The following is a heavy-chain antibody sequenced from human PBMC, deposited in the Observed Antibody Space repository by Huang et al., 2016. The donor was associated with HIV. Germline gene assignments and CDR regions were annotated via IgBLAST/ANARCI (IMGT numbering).Heavy chain of an antibody. J-gene: IGHJ5*02. CDR1: GFSLTTSGVA. Sequence: QITLRESGPTLVKPTQTLPLTCTFSGFSLTTSGVAVGWSRQSPGKALEWLALVYWDDDKRYTPSLKTRVTVTKDTSKNQGVLIMTDMDPVDTGTYYSARKRVEAMGNNWFDPWGQGILVTVSS. CDR2: VYWDDDK. V-gene: IGHV2-5*02. D-gene: IGHD5-18*01. CDR3: ARKRVEAMGNNWFDP.